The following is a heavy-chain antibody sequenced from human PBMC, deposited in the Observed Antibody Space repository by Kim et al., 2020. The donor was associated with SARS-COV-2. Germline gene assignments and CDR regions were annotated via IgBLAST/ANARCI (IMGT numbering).Heavy chain of an antibody. D-gene: IGHD1-26*01. Sequence: GGSLRLSCAASGFTFSSYSMNWVRQAPGKGLEWVSSISSSSSYIYYADSVKGRFTISRDNAKNSLYLQMNSLRAEDTAVYYCARDSIRGSYPSRYGMDVWGQGTTVTVSS. CDR2: ISSSSSYI. V-gene: IGHV3-21*04. J-gene: IGHJ6*02. CDR1: GFTFSSYS. CDR3: ARDSIRGSYPSRYGMDV.